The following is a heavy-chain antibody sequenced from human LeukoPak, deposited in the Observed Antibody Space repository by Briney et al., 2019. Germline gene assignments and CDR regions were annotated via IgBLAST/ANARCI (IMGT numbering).Heavy chain of an antibody. Sequence: QPGGSLRLSCAASGLTFSSYAMHWVRQAPGKGLEWVAVISYDGSNKYYADSVKGRFTISRDNSKNTLYLQMNSLRAEDTAVYYCARERLPGGPNGVLDYWGQGTRVTVSS. CDR3: ARERLPGGPNGVLDY. D-gene: IGHD3-16*01. CDR2: ISYDGSNK. J-gene: IGHJ4*02. V-gene: IGHV3-30*04. CDR1: GLTFSSYA.